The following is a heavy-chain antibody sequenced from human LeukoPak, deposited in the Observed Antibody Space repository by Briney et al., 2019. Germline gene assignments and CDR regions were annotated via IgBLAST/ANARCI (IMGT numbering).Heavy chain of an antibody. J-gene: IGHJ2*01. CDR2: ISGSGGST. D-gene: IGHD5-12*01. V-gene: IGHV3-23*01. CDR3: ARLRLGYWYFDL. CDR1: GFTFSSYA. Sequence: PGGSLRLSCAASGFTFSSYAMSWVRQAPGKGLEWVSAISGSGGSTYYADSVKGRFTISRDNSKNTLYLQMNSLRAEDTAVYYCARLRLGYWYFDLWGRGTLVTVSS.